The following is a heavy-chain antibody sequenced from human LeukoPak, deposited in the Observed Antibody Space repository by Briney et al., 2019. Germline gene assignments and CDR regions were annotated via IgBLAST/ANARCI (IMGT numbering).Heavy chain of an antibody. V-gene: IGHV4-34*01. CDR1: GGSFSGYY. J-gene: IGHJ4*02. CDR2: INHSGST. Sequence: SETLSLTCAVYGGSFSGYYWSWIRQPPGKGLEWIGEINHSGSTNYNPSLKSRVTISVDTSKNQISLKLSSVTAADTAVYYCARGRTPLYYYGSGSFYDYWGQGTLVTVSS. D-gene: IGHD3-10*01. CDR3: ARGRTPLYYYGSGSFYDY.